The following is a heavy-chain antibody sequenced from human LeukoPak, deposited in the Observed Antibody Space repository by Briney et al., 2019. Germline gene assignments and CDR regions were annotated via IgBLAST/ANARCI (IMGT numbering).Heavy chain of an antibody. CDR1: GFTFSSYW. J-gene: IGHJ4*02. Sequence: GGSLRLSCAASGFTFSSYWMHWVRQAPGKGLEWVSYISSSGSTIYYADSVKGRFTISRDNAKNSLYLQMNSLRAEDTAVYYCARQRGDILTGYYMPRGFDYWGQGTLVTVSS. CDR3: ARQRGDILTGYYMPRGFDY. CDR2: ISSSGSTI. V-gene: IGHV3-48*04. D-gene: IGHD3-9*01.